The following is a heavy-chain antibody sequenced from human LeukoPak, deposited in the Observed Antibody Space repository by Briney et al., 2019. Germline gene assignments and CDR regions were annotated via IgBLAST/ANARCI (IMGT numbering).Heavy chain of an antibody. V-gene: IGHV1-24*01. D-gene: IGHD6-13*01. CDR3: ATAGIAAAGPISWGNWFDP. J-gene: IGHJ5*02. Sequence: ASVKVSCKVSGYTLTELSMHWVRQAPGKGLEWMGGIDPEDGETIYAQKFQGRVTMTEDTSTDTAYMELSSLRSEDTAVYYCATAGIAAAGPISWGNWFDPWGQGTLVTVSS. CDR1: GYTLTELS. CDR2: IDPEDGET.